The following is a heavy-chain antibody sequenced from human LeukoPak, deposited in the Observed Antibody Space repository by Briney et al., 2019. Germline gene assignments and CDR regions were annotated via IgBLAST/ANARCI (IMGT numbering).Heavy chain of an antibody. J-gene: IGHJ4*02. CDR1: GGSISSYY. Sequence: PSETLSLTCTVSGGSISSYYWSWIRQPPGKGLEWIGYIYYSGSTNYNPSLKSRVTISVDTSKNQFSLKLSSVTAADTAVYYCARGGADSSGPNYYWGQGTLVTVSS. CDR2: IYYSGST. V-gene: IGHV4-59*01. D-gene: IGHD3-22*01. CDR3: ARGGADSSGPNYY.